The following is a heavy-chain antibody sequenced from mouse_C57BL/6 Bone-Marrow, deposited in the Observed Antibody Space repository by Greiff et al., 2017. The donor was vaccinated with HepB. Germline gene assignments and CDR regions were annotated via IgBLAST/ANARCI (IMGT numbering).Heavy chain of an antibody. D-gene: IGHD1-1*01. CDR1: GFTFSDYY. V-gene: IGHV5-12*01. CDR3: ARRLIYGSPMDY. CDR2: ISNGGGST. Sequence: EVNVVESGGGLVQPGGSLKLSCAASGFTFSDYYMYWVRQTPEKRLEWVAYISNGGGSTYYPDTVKGRFTISRDNAKNTLYLQMSRLKSEDTAMYYCARRLIYGSPMDYWGQGTSVTVSS. J-gene: IGHJ4*01.